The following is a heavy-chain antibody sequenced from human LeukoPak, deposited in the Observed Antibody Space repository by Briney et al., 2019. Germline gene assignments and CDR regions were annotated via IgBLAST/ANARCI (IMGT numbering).Heavy chain of an antibody. CDR2: ISDDGRNK. J-gene: IGHJ4*02. CDR3: AKRPSDYGDYVTYFDY. CDR1: GFIFISYG. V-gene: IGHV3-30*18. Sequence: SGGSLRLSCAASGFIFISYGMHWVRQAPGKGLEWVGVISDDGRNKKYADSVKGRFTISRDNSKDTLYLQMNSLRDEDTAVYYCAKRPSDYGDYVTYFDYWGRGTLVTVSS. D-gene: IGHD4-17*01.